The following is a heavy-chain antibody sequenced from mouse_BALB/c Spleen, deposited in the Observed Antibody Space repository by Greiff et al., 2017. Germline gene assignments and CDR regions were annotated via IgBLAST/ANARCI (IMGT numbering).Heavy chain of an antibody. CDR2: INSNGGST. D-gene: IGHD2-4*01. CDR3: ARATDYDTYAMDY. CDR1: GFTFSSYG. V-gene: IGHV5-6-3*01. J-gene: IGHJ4*01. Sequence: EVKLMESGGGLVQPGGSLKLSCAASGFTFSSYGMSWVRQTPDKRLELVATINSNGGSTYYPDSVKGRFTISRDNAKNTLYLQMSSLKSEDTAMYYCARATDYDTYAMDYWGQGTSVTVSS.